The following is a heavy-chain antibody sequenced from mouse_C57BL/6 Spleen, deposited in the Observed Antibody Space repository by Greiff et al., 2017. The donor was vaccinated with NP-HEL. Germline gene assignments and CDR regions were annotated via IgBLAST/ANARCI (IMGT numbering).Heavy chain of an antibody. Sequence: VQLQQPGAELVKPGASVKMSCKASGYTFTSYWITWVKQRPGQGLEWIGDIYPGSGSTNYNEKFKSKATLTVDTSSNTAYMQLSSLTSEDSAVYYCARSSYWFFDVWGTGTTVTVSS. V-gene: IGHV1-55*01. D-gene: IGHD1-1*01. CDR3: ARSSYWFFDV. J-gene: IGHJ1*03. CDR1: GYTFTSYW. CDR2: IYPGSGST.